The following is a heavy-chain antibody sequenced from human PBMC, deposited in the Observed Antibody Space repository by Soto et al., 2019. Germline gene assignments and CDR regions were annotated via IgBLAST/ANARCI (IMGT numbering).Heavy chain of an antibody. CDR2: IYYSGST. Sequence: SETLSLTCTVSGGSISSGGYYWSWIRQHPGKGLEWIGYIYYSGSTYYNPSLKGRVTISVDTSKSQFSLKLSSVTAADTAVYYCARGPHLYGYSSGWYRLWFDPWGQGTLVTVSS. J-gene: IGHJ5*02. V-gene: IGHV4-31*03. CDR3: ARGPHLYGYSSGWYRLWFDP. D-gene: IGHD6-19*01. CDR1: GGSISSGGYY.